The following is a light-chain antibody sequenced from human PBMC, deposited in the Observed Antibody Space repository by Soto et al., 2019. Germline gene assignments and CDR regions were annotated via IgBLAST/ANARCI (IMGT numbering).Light chain of an antibody. CDR1: QDIKTF. Sequence: DIQMTQSPSSLSVSVGDIVTITCQANQDIKTFLHWYQQKPGKAPKVLIYGASYLEPGVPSRFSGTGSGTDFTLTISSLQPEDFATYYCQQLNSYPLTFGGGTKVDIK. CDR2: GAS. CDR3: QQLNSYPLT. V-gene: IGKV1-33*01. J-gene: IGKJ4*01.